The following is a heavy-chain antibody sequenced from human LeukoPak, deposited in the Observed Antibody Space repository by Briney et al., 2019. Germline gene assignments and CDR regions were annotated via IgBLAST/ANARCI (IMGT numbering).Heavy chain of an antibody. CDR2: IYYSGIT. D-gene: IGHD6-6*01. CDR3: ARDRGSSPDYFDY. Sequence: PSETLSLTCTVSGGSITSGCWSWIRQPPGKGLEWIGYIYYSGITHYYPSLKSRVTISLDTSKNQFSLKLSSVTAADTAVYYCARDRGSSPDYFDYWGQGTLVTVSS. CDR1: GGSITSGC. V-gene: IGHV4-59*01. J-gene: IGHJ4*02.